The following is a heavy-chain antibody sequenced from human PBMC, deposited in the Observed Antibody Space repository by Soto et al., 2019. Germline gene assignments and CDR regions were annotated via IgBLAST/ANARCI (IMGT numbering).Heavy chain of an antibody. CDR2: ISGSGGST. V-gene: IGHV3-23*01. Sequence: GGSLRLSCAASGFTFSSYAMSWVRQAPGKGLEWVSAISGSGGSTYYADSVKGRFTTSRDNSKNTLYLQMNSLRAEDTAVYYCAKDLATEDYYGMDVWGQGTTVTVSS. CDR1: GFTFSSYA. D-gene: IGHD1-26*01. J-gene: IGHJ6*02. CDR3: AKDLATEDYYGMDV.